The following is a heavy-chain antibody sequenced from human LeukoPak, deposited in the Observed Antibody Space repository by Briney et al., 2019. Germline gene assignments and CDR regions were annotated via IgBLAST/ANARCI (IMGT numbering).Heavy chain of an antibody. V-gene: IGHV3-30*02. Sequence: PGGSLRLSCAASGFTFSTFGMHWVRQAPGKGLEWVAFIRSDGGDKYYADSVKGRFTLSRDNSKNTLYLQMNSLRAEDTAVYYCAYRQHWGQGTLVTVSS. D-gene: IGHD1-1*01. CDR1: GFTFSTFG. J-gene: IGHJ4*02. CDR2: IRSDGGDK. CDR3: AYRQH.